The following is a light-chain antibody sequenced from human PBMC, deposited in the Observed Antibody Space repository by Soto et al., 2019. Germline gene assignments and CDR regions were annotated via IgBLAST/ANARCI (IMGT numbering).Light chain of an antibody. J-gene: IGKJ5*01. Sequence: DHLMTQSPSSLSASVGHRVTITCPASQSISNYLNWYQQKPGKAPKLLISAASSLQSGVPSRFSGSGSGTDFTLTISSLQPEDFATYYCQQSYSTPITFGQGTRLEI. CDR2: AAS. CDR3: QQSYSTPIT. CDR1: QSISNY. V-gene: IGKV1-39*01.